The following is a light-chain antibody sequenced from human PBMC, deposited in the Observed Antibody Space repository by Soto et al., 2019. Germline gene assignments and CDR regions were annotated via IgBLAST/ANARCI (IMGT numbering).Light chain of an antibody. CDR1: RRDIGGYDH. V-gene: IGLV2-8*01. Sequence: QSVLTQPPSASGSPGQSVTVSCTGTRRDIGGYDHVSWYQQHPGKAPKLMIFEVSKRPSRVPDRFSASKSGNTASLTVSGLQAEDEADYYCTSYAGSNSLLFGGGTKLTVL. CDR2: EVS. J-gene: IGLJ2*01. CDR3: TSYAGSNSLL.